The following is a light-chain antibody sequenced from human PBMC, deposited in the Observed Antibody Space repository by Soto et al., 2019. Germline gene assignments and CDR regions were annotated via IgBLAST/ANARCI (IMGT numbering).Light chain of an antibody. Sequence: IVVTLSPATLSVYTGERATLSCRASQSVSIDLAWYQQTPGQALRRVVYDAYNRATGIPARFRGSGSGTDFTLTISSVEPEDFAVDISQQRSNWPPTFGQVTRLAIK. CDR2: DAY. J-gene: IGKJ5*01. CDR3: QQRSNWPPT. CDR1: QSVSID. V-gene: IGKV3-11*01.